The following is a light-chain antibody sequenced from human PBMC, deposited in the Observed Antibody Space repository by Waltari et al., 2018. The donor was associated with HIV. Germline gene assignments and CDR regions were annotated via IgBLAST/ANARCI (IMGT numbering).Light chain of an antibody. CDR1: SGHTNYA. Sequence: QVVLTQSPSASASLGASVKLTCTLSSGHTNYAIAWHQQQPEKGPRYLMRLSTNGSHTKGDGIPDRFSGSSSGAERYLTISSLQSEDEADYYCQTWGTGIVVFSGGTKLTVL. J-gene: IGLJ2*01. CDR2: LSTNGSH. CDR3: QTWGTGIVV. V-gene: IGLV4-69*01.